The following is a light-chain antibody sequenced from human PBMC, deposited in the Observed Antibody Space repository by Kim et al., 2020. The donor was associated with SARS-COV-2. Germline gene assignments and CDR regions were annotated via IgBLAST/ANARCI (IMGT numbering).Light chain of an antibody. CDR2: AAS. J-gene: IGKJ3*01. CDR3: QKYNSVPFT. Sequence: ASVGDRVTIPGRASQGISNDLAWYQQRPGKVPELLISAASTLQSGVPSRFSGSGFGTDFTLTISSLQPEDVATYYCQKYNSVPFTFGPGTKVDIK. V-gene: IGKV1-27*01. CDR1: QGISND.